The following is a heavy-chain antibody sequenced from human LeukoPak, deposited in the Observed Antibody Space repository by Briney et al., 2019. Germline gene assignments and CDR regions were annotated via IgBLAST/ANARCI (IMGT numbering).Heavy chain of an antibody. D-gene: IGHD3-10*01. CDR2: VTSSGVNT. CDR3: ARVYSANGYGSGYYDY. CDR1: GFTFTTYV. Sequence: GGSLRLSCAASGFTFTTYVMTWVRQAPGKGLQWVSAVTSSGVNTYYADSVKGRFTVSRDNSKNTLYLQMNSLRAEDTAVYYCARVYSANGYGSGYYDYWGQGTLVTVSS. J-gene: IGHJ4*02. V-gene: IGHV3-23*01.